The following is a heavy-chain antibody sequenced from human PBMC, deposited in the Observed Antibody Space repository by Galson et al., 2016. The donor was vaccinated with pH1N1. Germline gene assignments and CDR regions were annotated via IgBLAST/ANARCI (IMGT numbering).Heavy chain of an antibody. CDR2: IYYSGST. J-gene: IGHJ6*03. D-gene: IGHD6-13*01. V-gene: IGHV4-31*03. CDR1: RGSISSGGYY. Sequence: TLSLTCFVSRGSISSGGYYWSWIRQHPGKGLEWIGYIYYSGSTYYNPSLKSRVTISVDTSKNQFSLKPSSVTAADTAVYYCARAQAAADPYYYYYMDVWGKGTTVAVSS. CDR3: ARAQAAADPYYYYYMDV.